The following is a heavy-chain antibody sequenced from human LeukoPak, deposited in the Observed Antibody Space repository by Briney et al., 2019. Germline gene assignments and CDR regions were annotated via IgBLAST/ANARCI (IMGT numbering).Heavy chain of an antibody. CDR2: ISSNGGTT. D-gene: IGHD6-13*01. CDR3: ARARKYSNNWYVDY. CDR1: GFTFSSYA. Sequence: GGSLRLSCAASGFTFSSYAMYWVRQAPGKGLEYVSVISSNGGTTYYANSVKGRFTISRDNSKNTLYLQMGSLRAEDMAVYYCARARKYSNNWYVDYWGQGTLVTVSS. J-gene: IGHJ4*02. V-gene: IGHV3-64*01.